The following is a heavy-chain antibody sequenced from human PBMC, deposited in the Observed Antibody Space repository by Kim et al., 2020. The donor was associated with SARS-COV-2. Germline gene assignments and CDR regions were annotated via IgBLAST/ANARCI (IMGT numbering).Heavy chain of an antibody. D-gene: IGHD2-15*01. V-gene: IGHV1-69*04. CDR2: IIPILGIA. CDR1: GGTFSSYA. J-gene: IGHJ6*02. Sequence: SVKVSCKASGGTFSSYAISWVRQAPGQGLEWMGRIIPILGIANYAQKFQGRVTITADKSTSTAYMELSSLRSEDTAVYYCAREGGYCSGGSCHPPLYYYGMDVWGQGTTVTVSS. CDR3: AREGGYCSGGSCHPPLYYYGMDV.